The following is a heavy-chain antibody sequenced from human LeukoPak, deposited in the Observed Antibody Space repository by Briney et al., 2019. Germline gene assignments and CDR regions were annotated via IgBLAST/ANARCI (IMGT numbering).Heavy chain of an antibody. CDR2: IIPILGIT. Sequence: ASVKVSCKASGGTFSSYAISWVRQAPGQGLEWMGRIIPILGITNYAQKFQGRVAITADKSTSTAYMELSSLRSEDTAVFYCARDEDLVNWYFDLWGRGTLVTVSS. V-gene: IGHV1-69*04. CDR1: GGTFSSYA. CDR3: ARDEDLVNWYFDL. J-gene: IGHJ2*01. D-gene: IGHD3-10*01.